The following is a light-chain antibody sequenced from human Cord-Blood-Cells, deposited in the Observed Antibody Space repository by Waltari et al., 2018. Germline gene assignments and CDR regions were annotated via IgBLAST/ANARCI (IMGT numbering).Light chain of an antibody. Sequence: QSVLTPPPSAAGAPGSRVLISCTGLCPNIGARCDVHCYLQLPGTAPQLLIYGNSNRPSGVPDRFSGSKSGTSASLAITGLQAEDEADYYCQSYDSSLSGYVFGTGTKVTVL. CDR2: GNS. V-gene: IGLV1-40*01. CDR3: QSYDSSLSGYV. J-gene: IGLJ1*01. CDR1: CPNIGARCD.